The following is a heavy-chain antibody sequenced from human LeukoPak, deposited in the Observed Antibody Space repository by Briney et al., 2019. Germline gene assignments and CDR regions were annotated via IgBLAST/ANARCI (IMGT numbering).Heavy chain of an antibody. CDR1: GFTIENHV. Sequence: AGGSLRLSCEASGFTIENHVMTWVRQAPGKGPEWAASQSGSGHNTYYSESVRGRFAISRDNSKNTVFLQMNSLRVEDTAIYYCATDWTLRGVPTFFDPWGQGTVVSVSS. V-gene: IGHV3-23*01. J-gene: IGHJ5*02. CDR3: ATDWTLRGVPTFFDP. D-gene: IGHD3-10*01. CDR2: QSGSGHNT.